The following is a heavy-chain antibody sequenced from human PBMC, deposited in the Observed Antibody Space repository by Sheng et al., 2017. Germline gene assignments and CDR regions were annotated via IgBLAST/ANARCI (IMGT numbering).Heavy chain of an antibody. CDR2: IYYSGST. J-gene: IGHJ4*02. CDR1: GGSISSSSYY. CDR3: ARDMVVAAHYTPPYYFDY. Sequence: QLQLQESGPGLVKPSETLSLTCTVSGGSISSSSYYWGWIRQPPGKGLEWIGSIYYSGSTYYNPSLKSRVTISVDTSKNQFSLKLSSVTAADTAVYYCARDMVVAAHYTPPYYFDYWGQGTLVTVSS. D-gene: IGHD2-15*01. V-gene: IGHV4-39*07.